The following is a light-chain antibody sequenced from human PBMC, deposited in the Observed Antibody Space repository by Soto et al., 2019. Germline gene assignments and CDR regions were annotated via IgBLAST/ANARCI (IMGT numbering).Light chain of an antibody. CDR3: QQRTNLPPWT. V-gene: IGKV3-11*01. J-gene: IGKJ1*01. CDR1: QNISTY. CDR2: GVS. Sequence: EIVLTQSPATLSLSPGEGASLSCRASQNISTYLAWYQQRPGQVPRLLIYGVSKRAPAIPPRFSGSASGTDFTLSVSGLETEDFATYWCQQRTNLPPWTFGQGTRVELK.